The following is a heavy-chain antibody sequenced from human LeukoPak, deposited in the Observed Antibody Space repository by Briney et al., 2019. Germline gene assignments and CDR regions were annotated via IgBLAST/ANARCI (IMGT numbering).Heavy chain of an antibody. CDR1: GFTFSSYA. V-gene: IGHV3-23*01. CDR3: AKDGNYDFWSGYLGARNSVDY. D-gene: IGHD3-3*01. Sequence: PGGSLRLSCAASGFTFSSYAMSWVRQAPGKGLEWVSAISGSGGSTYYADSVKGRFTISRDNSKNTLYLQMNSLRAEDTAVYYCAKDGNYDFWSGYLGARNSVDYWGQGTLVTVSS. J-gene: IGHJ4*02. CDR2: ISGSGGST.